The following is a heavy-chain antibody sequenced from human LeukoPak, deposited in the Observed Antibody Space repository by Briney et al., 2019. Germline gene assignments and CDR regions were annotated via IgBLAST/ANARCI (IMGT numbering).Heavy chain of an antibody. D-gene: IGHD3-9*01. Sequence: SETLSLTSTVSGGSLTNYYWTCIRQPPGKGLEWIAYIYYSGSTNYNPSFKSRVTISVDTSKNQFSLKLTSVTAADTAVYYCARQSRLLTGRWYYFEYGGQGALVTVSS. CDR1: GGSLTNYY. CDR2: IYYSGST. CDR3: ARQSRLLTGRWYYFEY. J-gene: IGHJ4*02. V-gene: IGHV4-59*08.